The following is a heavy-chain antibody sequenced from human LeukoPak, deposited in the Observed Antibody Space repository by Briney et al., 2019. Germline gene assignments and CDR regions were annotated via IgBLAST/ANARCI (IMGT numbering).Heavy chain of an antibody. V-gene: IGHV1-69*13. CDR3: AREPLVRAGWSR. Sequence: GASVTVSCTASGGTFIIYVISWARQAPGQGLEWMGGIIPIFGTANYAQKFQGRVTITADESTSTAYMELSSLRSEDTAVYHCAREPLVRAGWSRWGQGTLVTVSS. CDR2: IIPIFGTA. CDR1: GGTFIIYV. J-gene: IGHJ4*02. D-gene: IGHD3-10*01.